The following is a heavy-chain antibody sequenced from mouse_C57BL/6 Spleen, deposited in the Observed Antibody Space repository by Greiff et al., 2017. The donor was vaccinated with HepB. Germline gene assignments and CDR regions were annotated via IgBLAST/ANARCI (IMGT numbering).Heavy chain of an antibody. J-gene: IGHJ2*01. Sequence: EVKLMESGGGLVKPGGSLKLSCAASGFTFSDYGMHWVRQAPEKGLEWVAYISSGSSTNYYADTVKGRFTISRDNAKNTLFLQLTSLRSEDTAMYYCARKWARSYFDYWGQGTTLTVSS. CDR1: GFTFSDYG. CDR2: ISSGSSTN. CDR3: ARKWARSYFDY. V-gene: IGHV5-17*01. D-gene: IGHD1-3*01.